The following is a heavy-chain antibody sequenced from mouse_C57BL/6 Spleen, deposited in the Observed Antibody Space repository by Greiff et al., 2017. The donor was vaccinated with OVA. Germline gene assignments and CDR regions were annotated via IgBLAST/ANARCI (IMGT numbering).Heavy chain of an antibody. V-gene: IGHV1-64*01. Sequence: VQLQQPGAELVKPGASVKLSCKASGYTFTSYWMHWVKQRPGQGLEWIGMIHPNSGSTNYNEKFKSKATLTVDKSSSTAYMQLSSLTSEDSAVYYCARPLYILGMDDWGQGTSVTVSS. J-gene: IGHJ4*01. D-gene: IGHD6-1*01. CDR2: IHPNSGST. CDR3: ARPLYILGMDD. CDR1: GYTFTSYW.